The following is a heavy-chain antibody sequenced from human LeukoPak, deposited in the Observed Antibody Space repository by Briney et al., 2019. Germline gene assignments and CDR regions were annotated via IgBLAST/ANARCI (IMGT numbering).Heavy chain of an antibody. Sequence: PGGSLRLSCAASGFTVSSNYMSWVRQAPGKGLEWVSYISSSGNIIYYADSVRGRFTVSRDNAKNALYLRMNSLRAEDTAIYYCARDVGVGVIDYRGQGALVTVSS. CDR1: GFTVSSNY. CDR3: ARDVGVGVIDY. CDR2: ISSSGNII. V-gene: IGHV3-11*04. D-gene: IGHD2-21*01. J-gene: IGHJ4*02.